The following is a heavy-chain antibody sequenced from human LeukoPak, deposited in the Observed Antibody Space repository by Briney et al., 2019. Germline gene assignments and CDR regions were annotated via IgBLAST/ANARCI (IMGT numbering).Heavy chain of an antibody. V-gene: IGHV3-21*01. CDR1: GFTFSSYS. CDR2: ISSSSSYI. Sequence: GGSVRLSCAASGFTFSSYSVKWLRQAPGKGRVGVSSISSSSSYIYYADSVKGRFTISRDHAHNSLYLQMNSLRADDTAVYYCARSVLRFLEWSPMVLWGQGTTVTVSS. D-gene: IGHD3-3*01. CDR3: ARSVLRFLEWSPMVL. J-gene: IGHJ6*02.